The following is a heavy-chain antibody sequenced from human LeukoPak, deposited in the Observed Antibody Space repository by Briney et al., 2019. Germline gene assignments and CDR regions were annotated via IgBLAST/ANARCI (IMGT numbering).Heavy chain of an antibody. CDR1: GFTFSSYW. CDR3: ARDATRGGDFDY. D-gene: IGHD2-21*01. V-gene: IGHV3-7*01. CDR2: IKEDGSER. J-gene: IGHJ4*02. Sequence: GGSLRLSCAASGFTFSSYWMTWVRQAAGKGLEWVANIKEDGSERYYGDSVEGRFTISRDNAKNSVHLQMNSLRVEDTAVYYCARDATRGGDFDYWGQGTLVTVSS.